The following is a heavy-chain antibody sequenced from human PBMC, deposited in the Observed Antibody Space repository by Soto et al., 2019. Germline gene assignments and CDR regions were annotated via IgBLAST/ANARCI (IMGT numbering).Heavy chain of an antibody. V-gene: IGHV3-30*18. CDR3: AKDQASGQGSFDS. Sequence: PLRHSCGASGVTFNIYGVHWVRQAPDKGLEWVALISYDGSNQYYADSVKGRFTISRDNSKNTLFLQMNSLRADDTAVYYCAKDQASGQGSFDSWGQGTLVTVSS. CDR2: ISYDGSNQ. CDR1: GVTFNIYG. J-gene: IGHJ4*02.